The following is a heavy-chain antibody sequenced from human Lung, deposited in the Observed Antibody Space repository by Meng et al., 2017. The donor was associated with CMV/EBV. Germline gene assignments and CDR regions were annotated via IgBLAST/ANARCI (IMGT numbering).Heavy chain of an antibody. Sequence: ASXXVSXKASGYTFTSSYMNWVRQAPGQGLEWMGIINPTGGGTSYAQKFQGRVTMTRDTSTSTVYMELSSLRSEDTAVYYCARDHPPQSSSPPGVNWFDPXGQGTLVTVSS. CDR3: ARDHPPQSSSPPGVNWFDP. CDR2: INPTGGGT. D-gene: IGHD6-13*01. J-gene: IGHJ5*02. V-gene: IGHV1-46*01. CDR1: GYTFTSSY.